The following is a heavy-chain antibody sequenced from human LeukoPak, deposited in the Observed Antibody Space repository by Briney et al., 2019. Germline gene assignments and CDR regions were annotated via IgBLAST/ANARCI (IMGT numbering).Heavy chain of an antibody. Sequence: GGSLRLSCAASGFTFSSYSMNWVRQAPGKGLEWVSSISSSSSYIYYADSVKGRFTISRDNAKNSLYLQMNSLRAEDTAVYYCANSPHIVWDAFDIWGQGTMVTVSS. CDR2: ISSSSSYI. CDR3: ANSPHIVWDAFDI. D-gene: IGHD5/OR15-5a*01. V-gene: IGHV3-21*04. CDR1: GFTFSSYS. J-gene: IGHJ3*02.